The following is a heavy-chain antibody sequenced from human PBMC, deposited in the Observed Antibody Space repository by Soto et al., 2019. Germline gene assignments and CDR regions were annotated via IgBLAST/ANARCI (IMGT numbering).Heavy chain of an antibody. J-gene: IGHJ6*02. D-gene: IGHD1-26*01. V-gene: IGHV4-4*02. CDR3: ARVSGSYYYGMDV. CDR1: GGSISSSNW. Sequence: QVQLQESGPGLVKPSGTLSLTCAVSGGSISSSNWWSWVRQPPGKGLEWIGEIYHSGSTNYNPSLRGRVPXSXDXXKNQFSLKLSSGTAADTAVYYCARVSGSYYYGMDVWGQGTTVTVSS. CDR2: IYHSGST.